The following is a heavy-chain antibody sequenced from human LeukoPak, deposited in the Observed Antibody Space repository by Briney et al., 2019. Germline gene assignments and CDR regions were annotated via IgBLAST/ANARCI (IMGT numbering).Heavy chain of an antibody. CDR1: GFTFGSYG. J-gene: IGHJ4*02. D-gene: IGHD3-10*01. V-gene: IGHV3-30*18. CDR2: ISYDGSNK. CDR3: AKDRGWLPDY. Sequence: GGSLRLSCAASGFTFGSYGMHWVRQAPGKGLEWVAVISYDGSNKYYADSVKGRFTISRDNSKNTLYLQMNSLRAADTAVYYCAKDRGWLPDYWGQGTLVTVSS.